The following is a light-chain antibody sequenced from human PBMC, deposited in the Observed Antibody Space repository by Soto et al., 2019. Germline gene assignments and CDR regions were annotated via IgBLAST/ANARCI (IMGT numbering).Light chain of an antibody. Sequence: EIVMTQSPATLPVSPGERATLSCRASQSVSINLAWYQQKPGQAPRLLIYGASSRATGIPARFSGSGSGTEFTLTISSLQSEDSAVYFCQQYNNWPRTFGQGTKVDIK. V-gene: IGKV3-15*01. CDR1: QSVSIN. CDR2: GAS. CDR3: QQYNNWPRT. J-gene: IGKJ1*01.